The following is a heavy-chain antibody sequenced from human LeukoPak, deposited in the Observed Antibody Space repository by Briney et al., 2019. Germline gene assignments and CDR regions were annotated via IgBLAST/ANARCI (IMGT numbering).Heavy chain of an antibody. CDR1: GGSISSYY. CDR3: ARVRDGSGSYKFDY. D-gene: IGHD3-10*01. Sequence: SETLSLTCTVSGGSISSYYWSWIRQPAGKGLEWIGRIYTSGSTNYNPSLKSRVTMSVDTSKNQFSLKLSSVTAADTAVYYCARVRDGSGSYKFDYWGQGTLVTVSS. CDR2: IYTSGST. V-gene: IGHV4-4*07. J-gene: IGHJ4*02.